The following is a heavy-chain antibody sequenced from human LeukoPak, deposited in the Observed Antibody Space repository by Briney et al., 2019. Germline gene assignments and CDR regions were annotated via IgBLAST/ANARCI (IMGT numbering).Heavy chain of an antibody. CDR2: ISSRSTYI. J-gene: IGHJ4*02. CDR1: RFTFIGYT. CDR3: AREESGSSGWYDY. V-gene: IGHV3-21*01. Sequence: GGSLRLSCAASRFTFIGYTMNWVRQAPGKGLEWVSSISSRSTYIYYADSVKGRFTISRDNAKNSLYLQMNSLRAEDTAVYYCAREESGSSGWYDYWGQGTLVTVSS. D-gene: IGHD6-19*01.